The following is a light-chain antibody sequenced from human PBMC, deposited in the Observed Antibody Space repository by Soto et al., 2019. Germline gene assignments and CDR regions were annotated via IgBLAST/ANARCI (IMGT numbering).Light chain of an antibody. CDR1: QSFSSN. CDR2: GAS. V-gene: IGKV3-15*01. CDR3: QQYNHYSGLT. J-gene: IGKJ4*01. Sequence: EIVMTQSPATLSVSPGERATLSCRASQSFSSNLAWYQQKPGQAPRLLIYGASTRATGIPARFSGSGSGTEFTLTISSLQPDDFATYYCQQYNHYSGLTFGGGTKVDI.